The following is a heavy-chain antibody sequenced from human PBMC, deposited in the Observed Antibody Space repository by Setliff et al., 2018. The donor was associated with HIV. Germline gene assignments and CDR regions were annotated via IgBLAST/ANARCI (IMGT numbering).Heavy chain of an antibody. Sequence: SETLSLTCAVYGGSFSGYYWSWIRQPPGKGLEWIGEINHSGSTNYNPSLKSRVTISVDTSKNQFTLRMTSVTAADTAVYYCARTSLGVERLDFWGQGRLVTV. V-gene: IGHV4-34*01. J-gene: IGHJ4*02. CDR3: ARTSLGVERLDF. CDR2: INHSGST. CDR1: GGSFSGYY. D-gene: IGHD3-3*01.